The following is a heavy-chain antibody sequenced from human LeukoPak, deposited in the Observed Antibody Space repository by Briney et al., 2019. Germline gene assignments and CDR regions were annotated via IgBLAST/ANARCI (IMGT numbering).Heavy chain of an antibody. Sequence: SETLSLTCTVSGGSISSSSYYWGWIRQPPGKGLEWIGSIYYSGSTYYNPSLKSRVTISVDASKNQFSLKLSSVTAADTAVYYCARIAAADPDVWGQGTTVTVSS. CDR3: ARIAAADPDV. CDR2: IYYSGST. CDR1: GGSISSSSYY. J-gene: IGHJ6*02. D-gene: IGHD6-13*01. V-gene: IGHV4-39*01.